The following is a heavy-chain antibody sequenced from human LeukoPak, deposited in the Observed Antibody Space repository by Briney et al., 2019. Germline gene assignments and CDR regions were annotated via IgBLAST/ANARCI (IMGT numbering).Heavy chain of an antibody. CDR1: GFTFSRYW. CDR3: ARAVGATTPDY. J-gene: IGHJ4*02. D-gene: IGHD1-26*01. V-gene: IGHV3-30-3*01. CDR2: ISYDGSNK. Sequence: GGSLRLSCAASGFTFSRYWMNWVRQAPGKGLEWVAVISYDGSNKYYADSVKGRFTISRDNSKNTLYLQMNSLRAEDTAVYYCARAVGATTPDYWGQGTLVTVSS.